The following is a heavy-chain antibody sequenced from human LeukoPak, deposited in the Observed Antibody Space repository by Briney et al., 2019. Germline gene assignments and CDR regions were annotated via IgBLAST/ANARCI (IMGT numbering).Heavy chain of an antibody. J-gene: IGHJ3*02. CDR3: ARKRGYSYGYAFDI. CDR1: GGSFSGYY. V-gene: IGHV4-34*01. Sequence: SETLSLTCAVYGGSFSGYYWSWIRQPPGKGLEWIGEINHSGSTNYSPSLKSRVTISVDTSKNQFSLKLSSVTAADTAVYYCARKRGYSYGYAFDIWGQGTMVTVSS. CDR2: INHSGST. D-gene: IGHD5-18*01.